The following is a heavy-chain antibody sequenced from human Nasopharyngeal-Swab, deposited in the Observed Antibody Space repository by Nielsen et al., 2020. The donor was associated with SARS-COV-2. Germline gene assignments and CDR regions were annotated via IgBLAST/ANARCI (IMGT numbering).Heavy chain of an antibody. Sequence: SETLSLTCAVYGGSFSGYYWSWIRQPPGKGLGWIGEINHSGSTNYNPSLKSRVTISVDTSKNQFSLKLSSVTAADTAVYYCARAPGLNSGSYYWGQGTLVTVSS. D-gene: IGHD1-26*01. J-gene: IGHJ4*02. CDR1: GGSFSGYY. V-gene: IGHV4-34*01. CDR2: INHSGST. CDR3: ARAPGLNSGSYY.